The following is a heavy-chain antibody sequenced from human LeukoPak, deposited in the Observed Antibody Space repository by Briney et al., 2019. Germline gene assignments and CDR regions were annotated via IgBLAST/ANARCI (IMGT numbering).Heavy chain of an antibody. D-gene: IGHD2-15*01. Sequence: ASVKVSCKASGGTFSSYAISWVRQAPGQGLDWMGGIMPILGTSNYAQKFQGRVTITADKSTDTAYMELSSLRSDDRAVYYCASPPADAYCSGGNCYSPLAYWGQGTLLTVSS. CDR2: IMPILGTS. CDR3: ASPPADAYCSGGNCYSPLAY. V-gene: IGHV1-69*06. J-gene: IGHJ4*02. CDR1: GGTFSSYA.